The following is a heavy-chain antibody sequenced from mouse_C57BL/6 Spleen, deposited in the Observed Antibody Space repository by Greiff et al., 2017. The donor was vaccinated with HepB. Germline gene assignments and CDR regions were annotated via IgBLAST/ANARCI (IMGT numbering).Heavy chain of an antibody. V-gene: IGHV5-6*02. J-gene: IGHJ2*01. Sequence: DVMLVESGGDLVKPGGSLKLSCAASGFTFSSYGMSWVRQTPDKRLEWVATISSGGSYTYYPDSVKGRFTISRDNAKNTLYLQMSSLKSEDTAIYYCARQGGSSPYYFDYWGQGTTLTVSS. D-gene: IGHD1-1*01. CDR1: GFTFSSYG. CDR3: ARQGGSSPYYFDY. CDR2: ISSGGSYT.